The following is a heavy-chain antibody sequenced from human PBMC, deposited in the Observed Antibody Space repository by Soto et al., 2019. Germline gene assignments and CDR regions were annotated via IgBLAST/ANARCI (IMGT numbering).Heavy chain of an antibody. Sequence: GGSLRLSCAASGFTFSRYAMAWVRQAPGKGLEWVSSISGRGDRTYYADSVKGRFTISRDNSKNTLSLQMNRLRAEDTALYYCARGPYSDSSEWFDPWGQGTLVTVSS. D-gene: IGHD6-6*01. CDR1: GFTFSRYA. J-gene: IGHJ5*02. V-gene: IGHV3-23*01. CDR2: ISGRGDRT. CDR3: ARGPYSDSSEWFDP.